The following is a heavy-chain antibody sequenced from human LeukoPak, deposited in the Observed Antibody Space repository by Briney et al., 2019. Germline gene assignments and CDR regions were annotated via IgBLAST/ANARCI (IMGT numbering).Heavy chain of an antibody. J-gene: IGHJ6*02. CDR3: ARSHYYGSGSLNRNYYYYYGMDV. V-gene: IGHV6-1*01. Sequence: SQTLSLTCAISGDSVSSNSAAWNWIRQSPSRGLEWLGRTYYRSKWYNDYAVSVKSRITINPDTSKNQFSLQLNSVTPEDTAVYYCARSHYYGSGSLNRNYYYYYGMDVWGQGTTVTVSS. CDR2: TYYRSKWYN. CDR1: GDSVSSNSAA. D-gene: IGHD3-10*01.